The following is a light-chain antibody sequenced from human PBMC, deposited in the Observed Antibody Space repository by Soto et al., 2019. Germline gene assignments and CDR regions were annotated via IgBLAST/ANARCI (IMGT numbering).Light chain of an antibody. J-gene: IGLJ1*01. Sequence: QSALTQPRSVSGSPGQSVTISCTGTSSDVGGYTYVSWYQQYPGKAPKLMIYDVSNRPSGVSNRFSGSKSGNTASLTISGLQAEDEADYYCSSYTISNTLVFGSGTKLTVL. V-gene: IGLV2-14*01. CDR2: DVS. CDR3: SSYTISNTLV. CDR1: SSDVGGYTY.